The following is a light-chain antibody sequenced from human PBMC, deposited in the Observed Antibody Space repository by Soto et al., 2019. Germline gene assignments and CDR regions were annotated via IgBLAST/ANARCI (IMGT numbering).Light chain of an antibody. CDR1: SSDVGSYIL. CDR3: CSYSAGTWGFF. CDR2: EVS. J-gene: IGLJ1*01. Sequence: QSALTQPASVCGSPGQSITISCTGTSSDVGSYILVSWYQQHPGKAPKLMIYEVSKRPSGVSNRFSGSKSGNTASLTISGVLGDGEEDYNCCSYSAGTWGFFFGAGTKLLVL. V-gene: IGLV2-23*02.